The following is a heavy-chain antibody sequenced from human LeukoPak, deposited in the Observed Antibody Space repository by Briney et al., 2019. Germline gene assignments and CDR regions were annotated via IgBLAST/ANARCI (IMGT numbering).Heavy chain of an antibody. CDR3: AKVGIAVAGTPRGFDY. V-gene: IGHV3-23*01. D-gene: IGHD6-19*01. CDR2: ISDSGGST. CDR1: GFTFSNYA. J-gene: IGHJ4*02. Sequence: PGGSLRLSCAASGFTFSNYAMSWVRQATGKGLQWVSTISDSGGSTYYADSVKGRFTISRDKSKNTLYLQMNSLRAEDTAVYYCAKVGIAVAGTPRGFDYWGQGTLVTVSS.